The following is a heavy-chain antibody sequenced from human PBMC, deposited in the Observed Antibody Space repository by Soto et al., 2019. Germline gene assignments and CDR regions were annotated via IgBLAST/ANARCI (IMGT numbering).Heavy chain of an antibody. V-gene: IGHV3-23*01. CDR2: ISASGGDT. J-gene: IGHJ5*02. CDR1: GFTCSAYA. Sequence: EAQMLESGGGSVQPGGSLRLSCAASGFTCSAYAVAWVRQSPGKGLEWVSSISASGGDTWYADSVKGRFTISRDNSKNTLYLQMNSLRVEDTAVYYCARRPTATASWGQGTLVTVSS. CDR3: ARRPTATAS. D-gene: IGHD1-1*01.